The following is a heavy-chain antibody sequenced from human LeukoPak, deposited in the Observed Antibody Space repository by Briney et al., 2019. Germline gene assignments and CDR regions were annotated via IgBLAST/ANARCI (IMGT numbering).Heavy chain of an antibody. CDR2: ISGSGDNM. V-gene: IGHV3-23*01. CDR3: TTAPTYLLWFGNC. D-gene: IGHD3-10*01. CDR1: KFTFNNYA. Sequence: GGSLRLSCLASKFTFNNYAMTWVRQAPGKGLEWVSSISGSGDNMDYADSVKGRFTISRDNSENTLYLQMNSLRGEDTAVYYCTTAPTYLLWFGNCWGQGTLVTVSS. J-gene: IGHJ4*02.